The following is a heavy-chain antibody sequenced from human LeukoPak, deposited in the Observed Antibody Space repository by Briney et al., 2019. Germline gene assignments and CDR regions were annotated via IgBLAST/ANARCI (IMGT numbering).Heavy chain of an antibody. V-gene: IGHV1-8*01. CDR1: GYTFTSYD. CDR3: ARVQYSSWAGPAEGFQH. CDR2: MNPNSGNT. J-gene: IGHJ1*01. Sequence: ASVKVSCKASGYTFTSYDINWVRQATGQGLEGMGWMNPNSGNTGYAQKFQGRVTMTRNTSISTAHMELSSLRSEDTAVYYCARVQYSSWAGPAEGFQHWGQGTLVTVSS. D-gene: IGHD6-6*01.